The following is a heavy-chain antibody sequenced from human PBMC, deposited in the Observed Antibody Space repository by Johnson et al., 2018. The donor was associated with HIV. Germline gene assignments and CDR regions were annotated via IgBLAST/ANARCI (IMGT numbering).Heavy chain of an antibody. V-gene: IGHV3-9*01. Sequence: VQLVESGGGLVQPGGSLRLSCAASGFTFDDYAMHWVRQAPGKGLEWVSGISWNSGSIGYADSVKGRFTISRDNAKNSLYLQMNSLRPEDTALDYSAKDREGREKCGGDCAFDAFDIWGQGTMVTVSS. D-gene: IGHD2-21*02. CDR1: GFTFDDYA. CDR3: AKDREGREKCGGDCAFDAFDI. J-gene: IGHJ3*02. CDR2: ISWNSGSI.